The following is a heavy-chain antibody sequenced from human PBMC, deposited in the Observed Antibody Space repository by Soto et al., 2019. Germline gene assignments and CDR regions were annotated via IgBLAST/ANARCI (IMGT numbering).Heavy chain of an antibody. CDR3: ARDRRYIYGSRYYYYYGMDV. CDR1: GFTFSSYA. J-gene: IGHJ6*02. Sequence: QVQLVESGGGVVQPGRSLRLSCAASGFTFSSYAMHWVRQAPGKGLEWVAVISYDGSNKYYADSVKGRFTISRDNSKNTLYLQMNSLRAEDTAVYYCARDRRYIYGSRYYYYYGMDVWGQGTTVTVSS. V-gene: IGHV3-30-3*01. CDR2: ISYDGSNK. D-gene: IGHD5-18*01.